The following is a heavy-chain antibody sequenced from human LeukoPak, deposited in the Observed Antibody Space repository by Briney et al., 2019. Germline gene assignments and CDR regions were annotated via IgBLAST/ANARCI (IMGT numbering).Heavy chain of an antibody. J-gene: IGHJ5*02. CDR1: GYTFTGYY. CDR3: ARGPYTAHFDP. D-gene: IGHD5-18*01. CDR2: INPNSGGT. V-gene: IGHV1-2*02. Sequence: ASVKVSCKASGYTFTGYYMHWVRQAPGQGLEWMGWINPNSGGTSYAQKFQGRVTMTRDTSISTAYMELSRLRSDDTAVYYCARGPYTAHFDPWGLGTLVTVSS.